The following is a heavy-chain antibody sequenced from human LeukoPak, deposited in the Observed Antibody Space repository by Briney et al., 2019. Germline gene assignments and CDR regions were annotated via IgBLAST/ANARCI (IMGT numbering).Heavy chain of an antibody. V-gene: IGHV1-2*02. Sequence: ASVKVSCKGSGYTFSGYYLNWVRQAPGQGPEWMGWINPNSGGTKYAQKFHGRVTMTRDTSISTAYMELSRLRGDDTAVYYCAREDNTGLDNWFDPWGQGTLVTVSS. CDR1: GYTFSGYY. D-gene: IGHD6-19*01. J-gene: IGHJ5*02. CDR2: INPNSGGT. CDR3: AREDNTGLDNWFDP.